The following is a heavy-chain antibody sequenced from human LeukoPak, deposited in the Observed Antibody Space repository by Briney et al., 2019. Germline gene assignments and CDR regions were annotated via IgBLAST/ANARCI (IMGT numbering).Heavy chain of an antibody. V-gene: IGHV1-2*02. D-gene: IGHD6-19*01. CDR1: GYTFTGYY. J-gene: IGHJ4*02. CDR3: ARVGSSGWYVHPTLDY. Sequence: DSVKVSCKASGYTFTGYYMHWVRQAPGQGLEWMGWINPNSGDTNYAQKFQGRVTVTRDTSISTAYMELSRLRSHDTAVYYCARVGSSGWYVHPTLDYWGQGTLVTVSS. CDR2: INPNSGDT.